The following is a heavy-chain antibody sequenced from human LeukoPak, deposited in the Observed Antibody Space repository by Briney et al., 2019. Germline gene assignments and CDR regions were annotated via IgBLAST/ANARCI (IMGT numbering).Heavy chain of an antibody. CDR3: ARQPAATAAFDI. J-gene: IGHJ3*02. CDR1: GGSISRYY. Sequence: SETLSLTCTVSGGSISRYYWSWLRQPPGKGLEWIAYVHNNGETKHNPSLKSRDTISVDTPNNQISLRLSSVTAADTAMYYCARQPAATAAFDIWGLGTMVTVSS. D-gene: IGHD5-18*01. V-gene: IGHV4-59*08. CDR2: VHNNGET.